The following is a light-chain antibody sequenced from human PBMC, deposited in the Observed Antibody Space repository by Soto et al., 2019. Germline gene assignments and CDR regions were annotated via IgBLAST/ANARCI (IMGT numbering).Light chain of an antibody. V-gene: IGKV1-9*01. CDR1: QDISSY. J-gene: IGKJ4*01. CDR3: QQLKSYPLS. CDR2: AAS. Sequence: DIQLTQSPSFLSASVGDRVTITCRTSQDISSYLAWYQQKPGKAPHLLISAASTLQSGVPSRFSGSGSGTEFTLTISSLQPEDFATYYCQQLKSYPLSFGGGTKVEI.